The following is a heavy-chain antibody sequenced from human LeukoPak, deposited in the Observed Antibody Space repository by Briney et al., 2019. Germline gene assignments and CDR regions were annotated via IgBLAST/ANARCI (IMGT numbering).Heavy chain of an antibody. Sequence: GGSLRLSCAASGFTFSSYGMHWVRQAPGKGLEWVAVISYDGSNKYYADSVKGRFTISRENSKNTLYLQMNSLRAEDTAVYYCAKDLTTTETTVTAEYFQHWGQGTLVTVS. CDR2: ISYDGSNK. CDR1: GFTFSSYG. J-gene: IGHJ1*01. CDR3: AKDLTTTETTVTAEYFQH. D-gene: IGHD4-17*01. V-gene: IGHV3-30*18.